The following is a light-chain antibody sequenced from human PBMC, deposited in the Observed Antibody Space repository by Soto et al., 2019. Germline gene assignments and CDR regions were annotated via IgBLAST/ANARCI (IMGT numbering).Light chain of an antibody. CDR1: QSILSSY. J-gene: IGKJ4*01. Sequence: EIVLTQSPGTLSLSPGESATLSCRASQSILSSYLAWYQQKRGQSPRLLIYGASSRATGIPDRFSGDGSGTDFTLKISGLEPEDFAVYYCQQYALSPLTFGGGTKVEI. CDR3: QQYALSPLT. V-gene: IGKV3-20*01. CDR2: GAS.